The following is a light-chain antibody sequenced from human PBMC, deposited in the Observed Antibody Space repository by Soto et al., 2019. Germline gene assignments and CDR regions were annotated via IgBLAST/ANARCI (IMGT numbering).Light chain of an antibody. CDR2: GNS. J-gene: IGLJ2*01. CDR3: QSYDSSLSAVV. V-gene: IGLV1-40*01. Sequence: QSVLTQPPSVSGAPGQRVTISCTVSSSNIGAGYDVHWYQQLPGTAPKLLIYGNSNRPSGVPDRFSGSKSGTSASLAITGLQADDEADYYCQSYDSSLSAVVFGGGTKLTVL. CDR1: SSNIGAGYD.